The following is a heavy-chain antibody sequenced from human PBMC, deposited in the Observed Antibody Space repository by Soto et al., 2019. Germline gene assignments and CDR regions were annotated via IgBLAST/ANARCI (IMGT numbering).Heavy chain of an antibody. CDR3: ASGYCSGGSCYVFDY. D-gene: IGHD2-15*01. V-gene: IGHV4-59*01. J-gene: IGHJ4*02. CDR1: GGSTSSDNY. CDR2: IYYSGST. Sequence: SETLSLTCTVSGGSTSSDNYWSWIRQPPGKGLEWIGHIYYSGSTNYNPSLKSRVTISVDTSKNQFSLKLSSVTAADTAVYYCASGYCSGGSCYVFDYWGQGTLVTVSS.